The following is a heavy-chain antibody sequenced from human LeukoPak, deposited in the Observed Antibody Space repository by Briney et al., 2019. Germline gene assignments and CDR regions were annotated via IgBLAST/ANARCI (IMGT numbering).Heavy chain of an antibody. D-gene: IGHD3-16*01. J-gene: IGHJ6*03. V-gene: IGHV3-48*01. CDR1: GFSFSSYN. CDR2: ISISSSLT. Sequence: GGSLRLSCAASGFSFSSYNMNWLRQAPGKGLEWVSYISISSSLTYYADSVKGRFTISRDNGKNTLYLQMNSLRAEDTAVYYCARVVKKRLGYYYYYYMDVWGKGTTVTVSS. CDR3: ARVVKKRLGYYYYYYMDV.